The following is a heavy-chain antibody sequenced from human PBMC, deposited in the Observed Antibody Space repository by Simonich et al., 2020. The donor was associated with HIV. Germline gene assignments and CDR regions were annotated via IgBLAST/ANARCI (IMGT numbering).Heavy chain of an antibody. J-gene: IGHJ3*02. V-gene: IGHV1-58*01. D-gene: IGHD3-22*01. CDR2: IVVGNGKT. Sequence: VRQDRGQRLEWIGWIVVGNGKTNYAQKFKERVTITRDKSTSTAYMELNSLRSEDTAVYYCARALKYYYDSSGSLSDAFDIWGQGTMVTVSS. CDR3: ARALKYYYDSSGSLSDAFDI.